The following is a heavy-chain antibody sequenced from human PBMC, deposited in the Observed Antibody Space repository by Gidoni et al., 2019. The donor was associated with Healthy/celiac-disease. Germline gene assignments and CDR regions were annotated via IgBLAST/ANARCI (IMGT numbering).Heavy chain of an antibody. CDR3: ARDATRGDYVGYYYGMDV. J-gene: IGHJ6*02. D-gene: IGHD4-17*01. CDR2: ISYDGSNK. Sequence: VQLVESGGGVVQPWRSLRLSCAASAFTFSSYAMHWVRQAPGKGLEWVAVISYDGSNKYYADSVKGRFTISRDNSKNTLYLQMNSLRAEDTAVYYCARDATRGDYVGYYYGMDVWGQGTTVTVSS. V-gene: IGHV3-30-3*01. CDR1: AFTFSSYA.